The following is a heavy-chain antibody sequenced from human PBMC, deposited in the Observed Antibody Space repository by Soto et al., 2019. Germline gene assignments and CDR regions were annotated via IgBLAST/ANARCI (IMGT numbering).Heavy chain of an antibody. CDR3: ARMGYSYGPRYYGMDV. CDR2: INHSGST. V-gene: IGHV4-34*01. J-gene: IGHJ6*02. CDR1: GGSFSGYY. D-gene: IGHD5-18*01. Sequence: SETLSLTCAVYGGSFSGYYWSWIRQPPGKGLEWIGEINHSGSTNYNPSLKSRVTISVDTSKNQFSLKLSSVTAADTAVYYCARMGYSYGPRYYGMDVWGQGTTVTVS.